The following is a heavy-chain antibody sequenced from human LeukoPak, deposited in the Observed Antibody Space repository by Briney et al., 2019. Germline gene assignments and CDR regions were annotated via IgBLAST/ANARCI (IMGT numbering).Heavy chain of an antibody. J-gene: IGHJ5*02. CDR3: ARAPDPWLQLT. V-gene: IGHV3-7*05. CDR2: IKQDGSEK. CDR1: GFTFSNYW. D-gene: IGHD5-24*01. Sequence: GGSLRLSCAASGFTFSNYWMIWVRQAPGKGLEWVANIKQDGSEKRYADSVRGRFTVSRDNAHTSLYLQMSSLRAEDTALYYCARAPDPWLQLTWGQGTLVTVSS.